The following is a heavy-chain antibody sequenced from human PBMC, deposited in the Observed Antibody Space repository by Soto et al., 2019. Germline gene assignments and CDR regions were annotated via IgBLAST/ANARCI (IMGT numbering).Heavy chain of an antibody. CDR2: IYYNSGSS. V-gene: IGHV4-31*03. D-gene: IGHD3-10*01. CDR3: TRARPLTYISGSAKGNYGMDV. CDR1: GGSIRSGGYF. J-gene: IGHJ6*04. Sequence: QVQLQESSPGLVKPSQTLSLTCIVSGGSIRSGGYFWSWVRQHPGKGLEWIGNIYYNSGSSYFTPSLKSRFCISVDESRNQFSLALSSVTVAVTAVYFCTRARPLTYISGSAKGNYGMDVWGKGNMVIVS.